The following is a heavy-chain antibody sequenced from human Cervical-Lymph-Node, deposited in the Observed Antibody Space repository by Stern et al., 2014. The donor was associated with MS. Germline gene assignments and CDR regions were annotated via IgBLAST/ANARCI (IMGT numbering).Heavy chain of an antibody. CDR3: ATGKDGRWAH. CDR1: GFTFSGYT. V-gene: IGHV3-21*01. Sequence: VQLVESGGGLVKPGGSLRLSCTGSGFTFSGYTMNWVRQAPGKGLEWVSSIISSSRYIYYSDSVKGRFTISRDNVNSSVYLHMYSLRVEDTAVYFCATGKDGRWAHWGQGTLVTVSS. J-gene: IGHJ1*01. CDR2: IISSSRYI. D-gene: IGHD4-23*01.